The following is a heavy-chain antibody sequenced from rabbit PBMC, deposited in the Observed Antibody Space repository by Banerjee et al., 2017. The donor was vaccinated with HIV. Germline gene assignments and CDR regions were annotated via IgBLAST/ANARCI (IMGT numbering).Heavy chain of an antibody. V-gene: IGHV1S45*01. CDR2: IYAGSSGST. Sequence: QQQLEESGGGLVQPEGSLTLTCKASGFDLSGYYYICWVRQAPGKGLEWIACIYAGSSGSTHYASWAKGRFTISKTSSTTVTLQMTSLTAADTATYFCARDLAGVIGWNFNLWGPGTLVTVS. D-gene: IGHD4-1*01. CDR1: GFDLSGYYY. J-gene: IGHJ4*01. CDR3: ARDLAGVIGWNFNL.